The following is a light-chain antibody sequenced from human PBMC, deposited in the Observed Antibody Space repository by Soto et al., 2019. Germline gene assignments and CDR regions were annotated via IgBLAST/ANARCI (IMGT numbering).Light chain of an antibody. V-gene: IGLV9-49*01. J-gene: IGLJ1*01. CDR2: VGTGGIVG. Sequence: QPVLTQPPSASASLGASVTLTCTLSSGYSNYKVDWYQQRPGKGPRFVMRVGTGGIVGSKGDGIPDRFSVLGSGLNRYLTINNIQEEDESDYYCGADHGGGSNFVYVLGTGTKVTVL. CDR3: GADHGGGSNFVYV. CDR1: SGYSNYK.